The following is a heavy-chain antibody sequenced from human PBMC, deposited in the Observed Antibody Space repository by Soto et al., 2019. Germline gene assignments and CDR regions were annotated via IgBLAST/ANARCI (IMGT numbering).Heavy chain of an antibody. D-gene: IGHD1-1*01. V-gene: IGHV4-59*01. CDR3: ARRTDTPTWFDP. Sequence: SGTLSLTCTVSGGCMSTYYWTWIRQPPGKGLEWLGFVYSSGSTNYNPSLRGRVTISLDTSRNQFSLRLTSVTAADTAVYYCARRTDTPTWFDPWGQGTLVTVSS. CDR2: VYSSGST. J-gene: IGHJ5*02. CDR1: GGCMSTYY.